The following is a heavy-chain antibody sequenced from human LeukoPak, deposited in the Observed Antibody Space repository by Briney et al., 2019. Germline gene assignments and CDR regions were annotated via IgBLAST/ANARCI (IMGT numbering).Heavy chain of an antibody. Sequence: ASVKVSCKASGDTFSSYAISWVRQAPGQGLEWMGRIIPILGIANYAQKFQGRVTITADKSTSTAYMELSSLRSEDTAVYYCAREKGHYYDSSGFDYWGQGTLVTVSS. D-gene: IGHD3-22*01. CDR2: IIPILGIA. CDR1: GDTFSSYA. V-gene: IGHV1-69*04. CDR3: AREKGHYYDSSGFDY. J-gene: IGHJ4*02.